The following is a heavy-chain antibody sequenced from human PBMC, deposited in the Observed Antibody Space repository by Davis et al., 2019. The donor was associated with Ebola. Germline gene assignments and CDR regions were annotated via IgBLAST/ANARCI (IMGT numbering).Heavy chain of an antibody. J-gene: IGHJ4*02. V-gene: IGHV3-23*01. CDR2: ISGSGGVT. D-gene: IGHD5-24*01. CDR3: VRGDGWLCEK. CDR1: GFTFTSCA. Sequence: GESLKISCAGSGFTFTSCAMSWVRQAPGKGLEWVSTISGSGGVTYYADSVKGRFTISRDNSKNTLYLQMNSLRAEDTAVYYCVRGDGWLCEKWGQGTLVTVSS.